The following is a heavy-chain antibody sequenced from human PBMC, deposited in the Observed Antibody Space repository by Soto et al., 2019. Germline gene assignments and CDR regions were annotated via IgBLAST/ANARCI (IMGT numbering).Heavy chain of an antibody. CDR1: GFTFRTYA. Sequence: EVQLLESGGGLVQPGGSLRLSCAASGFTFRTYAMNWVRQAPGKGLEWVSVISDSGETTVYADSVKGRFTISRDNSKNILHLQMNNLRAEDTALYYCVKGSSGFYYFGMDVWGQGTTVTVSS. V-gene: IGHV3-23*01. J-gene: IGHJ6*02. CDR3: VKGSSGFYYFGMDV. CDR2: ISDSGETT. D-gene: IGHD3-22*01.